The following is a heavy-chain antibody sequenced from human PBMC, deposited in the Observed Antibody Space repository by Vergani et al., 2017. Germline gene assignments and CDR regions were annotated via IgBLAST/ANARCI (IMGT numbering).Heavy chain of an antibody. D-gene: IGHD5-18*01. CDR2: ISGSGGST. CDR3: AKDAPKRSYGYGYYYGMDV. V-gene: IGHV3-23*01. Sequence: EVQLLESGGGLVQPGGSLRLSCAASGFTFSSYAMSWVRQAPGKGLEWVSAISGSGGSTYYADSVKGRFTISRDNSKNTLYLQMNSLRAEDTAVYYCAKDAPKRSYGYGYYYGMDVWGQGTTVTVSS. J-gene: IGHJ6*02. CDR1: GFTFSSYA.